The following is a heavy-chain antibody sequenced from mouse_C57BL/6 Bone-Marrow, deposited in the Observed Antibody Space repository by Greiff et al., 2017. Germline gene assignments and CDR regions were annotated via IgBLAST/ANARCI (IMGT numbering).Heavy chain of an antibody. CDR1: GYTFTSYW. V-gene: IGHV1-64*01. CDR3: ARSLTGTGFAY. Sequence: QVQLKQPGAELVKPGASVTLSCKASGYTFTSYWMHWVKQRPGQGLEWIGMIHPNSGSTNYNEKFKSKATLTVDKSSSTAYMQRSSLTSEDSAFYYYARSLTGTGFAYWGQGTLVTVSA. D-gene: IGHD4-1*01. J-gene: IGHJ3*01. CDR2: IHPNSGST.